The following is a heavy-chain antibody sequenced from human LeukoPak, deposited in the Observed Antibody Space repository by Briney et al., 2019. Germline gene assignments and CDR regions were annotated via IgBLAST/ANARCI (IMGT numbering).Heavy chain of an antibody. CDR1: GGSISSYY. CDR2: IYYSGST. Sequence: SETLSLTCTVSGGSISSYYWSWIRQPPGKGLEWIGYIYYSGSTNYNPSLKSRVTISVDTSKNQFSLKLSSVTAADTAVYYCARDMPTSGAIFAWGQGTLVTVSS. V-gene: IGHV4-59*12. D-gene: IGHD2-2*01. J-gene: IGHJ5*02. CDR3: ARDMPTSGAIFA.